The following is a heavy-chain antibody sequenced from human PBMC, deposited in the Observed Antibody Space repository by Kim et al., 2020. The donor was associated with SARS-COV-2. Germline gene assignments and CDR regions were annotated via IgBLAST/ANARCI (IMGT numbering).Heavy chain of an antibody. CDR3: ARGGGYSYGYYYYGMDV. Sequence: GGSLRLSCAASGFTVSSNYMSWVRQAPGKGLEWVSVIYSGGSTYYADSVKGRFTISRDNSKNTLYLQMNSLRAEDTAVYYCARGGGYSYGYYYYGMDVWGQGTTVTVSS. V-gene: IGHV3-53*01. J-gene: IGHJ6*02. CDR1: GFTVSSNY. D-gene: IGHD5-18*01. CDR2: IYSGGST.